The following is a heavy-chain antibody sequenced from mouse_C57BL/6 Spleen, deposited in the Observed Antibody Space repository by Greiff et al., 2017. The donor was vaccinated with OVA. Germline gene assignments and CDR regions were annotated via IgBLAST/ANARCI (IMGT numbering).Heavy chain of an antibody. V-gene: IGHV5-17*01. CDR3: ARAYYGRSAMDY. Sequence: EVMLVESGGGLVKPGGSLSLSCAASGFTFSDYGMHWVRQAPARGLVWVAYISSGSSTIYYAASVKGRFTISRDNAKNTLFLQMTSLRSEDTAMYYCARAYYGRSAMDYWGQGTSVTVSS. D-gene: IGHD1-1*01. CDR2: ISSGSSTI. J-gene: IGHJ4*01. CDR1: GFTFSDYG.